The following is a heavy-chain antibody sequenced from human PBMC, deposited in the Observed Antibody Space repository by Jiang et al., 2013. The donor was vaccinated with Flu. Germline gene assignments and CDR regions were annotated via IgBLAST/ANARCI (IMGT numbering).Heavy chain of an antibody. D-gene: IGHD3-16*01. CDR2: IYPGDSDT. CDR1: GYSFTSYW. J-gene: IGHJ3*02. CDR3: ATRYDYVWDYAFDI. Sequence: SGYSFTSYWIGWVRQMPGKGLEWMGIIYPGDSDTRYSPSFQGQVTISADKSISTAYLQWSSLKASDTAMYYCATRYDYVWDYAFDIWGQGTMVTVSS. V-gene: IGHV5-51*01.